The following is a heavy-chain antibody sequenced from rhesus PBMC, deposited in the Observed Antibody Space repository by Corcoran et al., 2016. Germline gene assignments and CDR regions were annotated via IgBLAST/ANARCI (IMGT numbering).Heavy chain of an antibody. Sequence: QLQLQESGPGLVKPSETLSLTCAVSGGSISSNYWSWIRQPPGKGLEWIGRISCSGGSTDYNPLLMSRVTISTDTSKNQFSLKLSAVTAADTAVYYCARDRLTTDYWGQGVLVTVSS. J-gene: IGHJ4*01. V-gene: IGHV4-173*01. CDR2: ISCSGGST. CDR3: ARDRLTTDY. CDR1: GGSISSNY. D-gene: IGHD1-44*01.